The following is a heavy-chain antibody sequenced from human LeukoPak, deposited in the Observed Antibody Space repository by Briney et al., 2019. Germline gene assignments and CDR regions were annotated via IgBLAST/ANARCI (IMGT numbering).Heavy chain of an antibody. CDR2: IIPIFGTA. V-gene: IGHV1-69*13. J-gene: IGHJ4*02. CDR3: ARCPFIAVAGGYYFDY. Sequence: ASVKVSCKASGGTFSSYAISWVRQAPGQGLEWMGGIIPIFGTANYAQKFQGRVTITADESTSTAYMELSSLRSEDTAVYYCARCPFIAVAGGYYFDYWGQGTLVTVSS. D-gene: IGHD6-19*01. CDR1: GGTFSSYA.